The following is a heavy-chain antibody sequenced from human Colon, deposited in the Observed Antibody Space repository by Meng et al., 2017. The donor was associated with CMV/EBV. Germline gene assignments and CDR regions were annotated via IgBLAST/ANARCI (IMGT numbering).Heavy chain of an antibody. CDR2: ISAYNGNT. CDR1: FTSYG. D-gene: IGHD2-21*01. Sequence: FTSYGISWVRQAPGQGLEWMGWISAYNGNTNYAQKLQGRVTMTTDTSTSTAYMELRSLRSDDTAVYYCARPTQLQDDIVVVNDNWFDPWGQGTLVTVSS. V-gene: IGHV1-18*01. J-gene: IGHJ5*02. CDR3: ARPTQLQDDIVVVNDNWFDP.